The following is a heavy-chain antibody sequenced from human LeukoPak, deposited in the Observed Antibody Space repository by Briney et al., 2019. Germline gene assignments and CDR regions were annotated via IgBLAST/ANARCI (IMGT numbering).Heavy chain of an antibody. J-gene: IGHJ4*02. V-gene: IGHV3-23*01. CDR2: ISGSGYNT. D-gene: IGHD1-26*01. CDR1: GFTFSSYG. Sequence: PGGSLRLSCAGSGFTFSSYGMSWARQAPGKGLEWVSTISGSGYNTYYADSVKGRFSISRDNSANTLYLQMNSLRAEDTALYYCAKHSGSYFIYYVDSWGQGTLVTVSS. CDR3: AKHSGSYFIYYVDS.